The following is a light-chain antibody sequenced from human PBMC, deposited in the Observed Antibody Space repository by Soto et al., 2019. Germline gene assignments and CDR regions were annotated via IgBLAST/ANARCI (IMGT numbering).Light chain of an antibody. J-gene: IGKJ4*01. V-gene: IGKV1-33*01. CDR3: QQYDNLSLT. Sequence: DIQMTQSPPSLSASVGDRVTITCQASQDISNYLNWYQQKPGKAPKLLIYDASNLETGVPSRFSGSGSGTDFTFTISSLQPEDIATYYCQQYDNLSLTFGGGTKVEIK. CDR2: DAS. CDR1: QDISNY.